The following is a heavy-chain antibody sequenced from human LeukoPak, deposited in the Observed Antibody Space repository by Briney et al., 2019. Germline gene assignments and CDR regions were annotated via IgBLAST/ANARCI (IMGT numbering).Heavy chain of an antibody. Sequence: ASVKISCKASGYTFTSYAMHWVRQAPGQRLEWMGWINAGNDNTKYSQKFQGRVTITRDTAASTAYMELSSLRSEDTAVYYCARDLGYCTGGTCYPNWFDPWGQGTLVTVSS. CDR3: ARDLGYCTGGTCYPNWFDP. CDR2: INAGNDNT. V-gene: IGHV1-3*01. J-gene: IGHJ5*02. D-gene: IGHD2-15*01. CDR1: GYTFTSYA.